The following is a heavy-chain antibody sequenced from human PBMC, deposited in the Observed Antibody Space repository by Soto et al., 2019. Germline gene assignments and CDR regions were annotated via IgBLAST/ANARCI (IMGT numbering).Heavy chain of an antibody. V-gene: IGHV1-69*01. Sequence: QVQLVQSGAEVKKPGSSVKVSCKASGGTFSSYAISWVRQAPGQGLEWMGGIIPIFGTANYAQKFQGRVTITADESTSTAYMELSSLRSEDTAVYYCAREGEGYCSGGSCYSGRNWFDPWGKGTLVTVSS. CDR1: GGTFSSYA. CDR3: AREGEGYCSGGSCYSGRNWFDP. J-gene: IGHJ5*02. D-gene: IGHD2-15*01. CDR2: IIPIFGTA.